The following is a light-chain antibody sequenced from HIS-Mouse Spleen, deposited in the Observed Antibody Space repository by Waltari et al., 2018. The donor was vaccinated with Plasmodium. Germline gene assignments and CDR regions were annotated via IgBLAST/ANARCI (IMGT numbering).Light chain of an antibody. J-gene: IGLJ2*01. CDR1: NLGDKY. V-gene: IGLV3-1*01. Sequence: SYELTQPPSVSVSPRLTASITCSGANLGDKYACWYQQNPGQSPVLVIYQDSKPPSGIPERFSGSNSGNTATLTISGTQAMDEADYYCQAWDSSTVVFGGGTKLTVL. CDR3: QAWDSSTVV. CDR2: QDS.